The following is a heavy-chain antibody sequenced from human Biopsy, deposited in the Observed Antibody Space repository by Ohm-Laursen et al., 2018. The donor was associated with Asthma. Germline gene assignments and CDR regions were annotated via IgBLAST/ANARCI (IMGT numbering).Heavy chain of an antibody. V-gene: IGHV3-53*01. CDR2: IYSGGTS. J-gene: IGHJ4*02. Sequence: SLRLSCAASGFAVSRDYMFWVRQAPGKGLEWVSVIYSGGTSHTADSVRGRFTISRDYSKNTLYLQMHSLGAEDTAVYYCARGDSSNWSHYYFDSWGQGTLATVSS. CDR3: ARGDSSNWSHYYFDS. D-gene: IGHD3-22*01. CDR1: GFAVSRDY.